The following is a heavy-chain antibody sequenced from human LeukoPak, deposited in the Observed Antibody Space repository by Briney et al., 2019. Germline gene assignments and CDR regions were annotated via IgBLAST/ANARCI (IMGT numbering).Heavy chain of an antibody. CDR1: GFTFSSYE. J-gene: IGHJ4*02. CDR3: ARESYYDILTGYYEGYSYFDY. D-gene: IGHD3-9*01. CDR2: ISSSDSTI. V-gene: IGHV3-48*03. Sequence: GGSLRLSCAASGFTFSSYEMNWVRQAPGKGLEWVSSISSSDSTINYADSVKGRFTISRDNAKNSLYLQMNSLRAEDTAVYYCARESYYDILTGYYEGYSYFDYWGQGTLVTVSS.